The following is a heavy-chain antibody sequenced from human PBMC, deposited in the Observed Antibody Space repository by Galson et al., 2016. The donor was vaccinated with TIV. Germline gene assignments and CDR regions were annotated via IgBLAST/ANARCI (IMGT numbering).Heavy chain of an antibody. CDR1: GSSFTTYW. D-gene: IGHD6-19*01. Sequence: QSGAEVKKPGESLEISCKGSGSSFTTYWIGWVRQTPGKGLEWMGSIYPGDSDSSYSPSFEGQVTISADRSMKTAYLQWTSLKASDTAIYYCARSPGAVAGTGWFDPWGQGTLVTVSS. V-gene: IGHV5-51*01. CDR2: IYPGDSDS. CDR3: ARSPGAVAGTGWFDP. J-gene: IGHJ5*02.